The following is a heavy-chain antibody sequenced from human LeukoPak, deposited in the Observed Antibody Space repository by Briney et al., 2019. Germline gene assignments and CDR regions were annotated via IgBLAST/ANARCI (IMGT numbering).Heavy chain of an antibody. CDR2: IYSGGST. CDR1: GLTVGGTH. J-gene: IGHJ4*02. Sequence: GGSLRLSCAASGLTVGGTHMSWVRRAPGKGLEWVSVIYSGGSTYYADSVKGRFTISRDNSKNTLYLQMNSLRAEDTAVYYCARDKMQTLIAVARNYFDYWGQGTLVTVSS. D-gene: IGHD6-19*01. V-gene: IGHV3-53*05. CDR3: ARDKMQTLIAVARNYFDY.